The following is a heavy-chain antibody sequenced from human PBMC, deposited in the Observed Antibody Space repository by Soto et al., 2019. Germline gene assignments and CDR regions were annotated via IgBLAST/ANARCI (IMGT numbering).Heavy chain of an antibody. CDR3: ARLFGPDDYGDYTPQDYYYYMDV. V-gene: IGHV4-39*01. CDR1: GGSISSSSYY. Sequence: SETLSLTCTVSGGSISSSSYYWGWIRQPPGKGLEWIGSIYYSGSTYYNPSLKSRVTISVDTSKNQFSLKLSSVTAADTAVYYCARLFGPDDYGDYTPQDYYYYMDVWGKGTTVTVSS. J-gene: IGHJ6*03. CDR2: IYYSGST. D-gene: IGHD4-17*01.